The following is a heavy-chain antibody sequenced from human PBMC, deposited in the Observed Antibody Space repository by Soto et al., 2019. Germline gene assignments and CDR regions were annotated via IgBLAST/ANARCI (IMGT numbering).Heavy chain of an antibody. V-gene: IGHV1-3*01. CDR3: ARDFAFWSAAFDI. J-gene: IGHJ3*02. CDR1: GYTFTSYA. CDR2: XNXXNXXX. Sequence: ASVKVSCKASGYTFTSYAMHLVRQAPGQRLEXMGXXNXXNXXXXXSXXXQGRVTITRDTSASTAYMELSSLRSEDTAVYYCARDFAFWSAAFDIWGQGTMVTASS. D-gene: IGHD3-3*01.